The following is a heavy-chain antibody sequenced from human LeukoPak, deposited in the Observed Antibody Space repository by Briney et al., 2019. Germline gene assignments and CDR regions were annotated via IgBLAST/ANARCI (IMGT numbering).Heavy chain of an antibody. CDR2: ISFDGTNK. D-gene: IGHD3-16*01. Sequence: PGRSLRLSCAASGFAFSNYGMHWVRQAPGQGLEWVAVISFDGTNKYYADSVKGRFTISRDNSKNTLYLQMNSLRAEDTAVFYCAGSYVSRSFDYWGQGTLVTVSS. V-gene: IGHV3-30*12. CDR3: AGSYVSRSFDY. J-gene: IGHJ4*02. CDR1: GFAFSNYG.